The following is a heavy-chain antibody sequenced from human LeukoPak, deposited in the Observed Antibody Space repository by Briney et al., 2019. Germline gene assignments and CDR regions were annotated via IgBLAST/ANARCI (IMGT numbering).Heavy chain of an antibody. CDR3: ARDGATVATPFFDY. CDR2: INANNGDT. CDR1: GFTFTCYY. J-gene: IGHJ4*02. D-gene: IGHD4-17*01. V-gene: IGHV1-2*04. Sequence: ASVKVSCKSSGFTFTCYYIHWVRQAPRQGLEWMGWINANNGDTNYAQKFRGWVTMTRDTSLSTAYMELYRLRSDDTAVYYCARDGATVATPFFDYWGQGTLVTVSS.